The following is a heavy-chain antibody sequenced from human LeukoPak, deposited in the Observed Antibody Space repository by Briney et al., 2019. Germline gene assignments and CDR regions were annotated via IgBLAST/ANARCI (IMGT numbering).Heavy chain of an antibody. CDR1: GYSFTSYW. D-gene: IGHD3-16*01. V-gene: IGHV5-51*01. J-gene: IGHJ4*02. CDR2: IEPGDSYS. Sequence: GESLKISCKGSGYSFTSYWIGWVRQMPGKGLEWMGMIEPGDSYSRYSPPFQGQVTISADKSISTAYLQWSSLKASDTAMYYRARRSAVAGGGYYFDYWGQGTLVTVSS. CDR3: ARRSAVAGGGYYFDY.